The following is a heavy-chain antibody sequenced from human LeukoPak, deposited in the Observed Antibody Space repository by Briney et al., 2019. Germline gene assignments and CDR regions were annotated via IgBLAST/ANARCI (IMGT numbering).Heavy chain of an antibody. CDR3: ARDCGSDCSQAFDI. Sequence: GGSLRLSCAASGFTFSNYWMSWVRQVPGKGLEWVADIKQDGTQKYYVDSVEGRFTISRDNAKNSLYLQMNSLRVEDTAVYYCARDCGSDCSQAFDIWGQGTMVTVSS. D-gene: IGHD2-21*02. J-gene: IGHJ3*02. CDR1: GFTFSNYW. V-gene: IGHV3-7*05. CDR2: IKQDGTQK.